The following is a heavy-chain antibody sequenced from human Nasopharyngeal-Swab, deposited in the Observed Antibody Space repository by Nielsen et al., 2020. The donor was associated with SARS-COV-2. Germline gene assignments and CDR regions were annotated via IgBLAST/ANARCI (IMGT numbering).Heavy chain of an antibody. V-gene: IGHV3-30*18. Sequence: GESLKISCAASGFTYSSFGMHWVRQAPGKGLEWVAIISHDASDKYYADSVQGRFTISRDNSKNTLYLQMNSLRAEDTAVYYCANCGTTAYYGMDVWGQGTTVTVSS. CDR2: ISHDASDK. D-gene: IGHD1-7*01. J-gene: IGHJ6*02. CDR1: GFTYSSFG. CDR3: ANCGTTAYYGMDV.